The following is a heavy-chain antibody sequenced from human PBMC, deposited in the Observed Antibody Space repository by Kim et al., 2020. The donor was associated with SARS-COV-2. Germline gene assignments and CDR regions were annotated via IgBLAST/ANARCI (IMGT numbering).Heavy chain of an antibody. J-gene: IGHJ6*02. D-gene: IGHD6-19*01. CDR3: ARDGYSSGYINYYYHGMDV. CDR1: GYTFTGYY. CDR2: INPNSGGT. V-gene: IGHV1-2*02. Sequence: ASVKVSCKSSGYTFTGYYMHWVRQAPGQGLEWMGWINPNSGGTNYAQKFQGRVTMTRDTSISTAYMELSRLRSDDTAVYYCARDGYSSGYINYYYHGMDVWGQGTTVTVSS.